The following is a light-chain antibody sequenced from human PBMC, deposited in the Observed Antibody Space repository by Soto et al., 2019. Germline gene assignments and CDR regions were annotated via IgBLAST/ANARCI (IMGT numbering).Light chain of an antibody. CDR1: QSVSSSY. CDR2: GTS. V-gene: IGKV3D-20*02. J-gene: IGKJ1*01. CDR3: QQRTNWPWT. Sequence: IVLTQSPCTLSLSPGERATLSCGASQSVSSSYLAWYQHKPGRAPRLLIDGTSSRATGIPDRFSGSGSGTDFTLTISSLEPEDFAVYYCQQRTNWPWTFGQGTKVDIK.